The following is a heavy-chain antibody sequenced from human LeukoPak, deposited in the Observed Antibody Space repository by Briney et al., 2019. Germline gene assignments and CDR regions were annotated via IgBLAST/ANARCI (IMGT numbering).Heavy chain of an antibody. Sequence: GGSLRLSCAASGFTFSSYSMNWVRQAPGKGLEWVSSISSSSSYIYYADSVKGRFTISRDNAKNSLYLQMNSLRAEDTAVYYCARWESGYCSSTSCYAWYFDLWGRGTLVTVSS. CDR3: ARWESGYCSSTSCYAWYFDL. D-gene: IGHD2-2*01. J-gene: IGHJ2*01. CDR2: ISSSSSYI. CDR1: GFTFSSYS. V-gene: IGHV3-21*01.